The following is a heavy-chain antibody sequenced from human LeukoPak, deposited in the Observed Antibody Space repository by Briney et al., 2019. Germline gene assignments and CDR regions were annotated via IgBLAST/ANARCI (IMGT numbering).Heavy chain of an antibody. CDR3: ARAARYYDFWSDRYYFDY. V-gene: IGHV5-51*01. CDR1: GYSFTSYW. CDR2: IYPGDSDT. J-gene: IGHJ4*02. Sequence: GESLKISCKGSGYSFTSYWIGWVRQMPGKGLEWIGIIYPGDSDTRYSPSFQGQVTISADKSISTAYLQWSSLKASDTAMYYCARAARYYDFWSDRYYFDYLGQGTLVTVSS. D-gene: IGHD3-3*01.